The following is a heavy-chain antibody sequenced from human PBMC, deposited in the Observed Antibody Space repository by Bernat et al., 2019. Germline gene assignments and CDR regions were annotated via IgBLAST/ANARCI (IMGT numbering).Heavy chain of an antibody. CDR3: ARALAVAGKIEDYYYYYGMDV. Sequence: EVQLVESGGGLVQPGGSLRLSCAASGFTFSSYWMHWVRQAPGKGLVWVSRINSDGSSTSYADSVKGRFTISRDNAKNTLYLQMNSLRAEDTAVYYCARALAVAGKIEDYYYYYGMDVWGQGTTVTVSS. J-gene: IGHJ6*02. V-gene: IGHV3-74*01. CDR2: INSDGSST. CDR1: GFTFSSYW. D-gene: IGHD6-19*01.